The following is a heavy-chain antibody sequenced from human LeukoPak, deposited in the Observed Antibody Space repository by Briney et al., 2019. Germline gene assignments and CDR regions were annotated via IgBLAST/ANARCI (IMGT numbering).Heavy chain of an antibody. CDR2: IYHSGST. J-gene: IGHJ4*02. D-gene: IGHD3-3*01. Sequence: SETLSLICTVSGYSISSGYYWGWIRQPPGTGLESIGSIYHSGSTYYNPSIKSRVTTSVDTSKNQFSVKLSSVTAADTAVYYCATGAGYYGQYYFDYWGKGTLVTVSS. CDR1: GYSISSGYY. V-gene: IGHV4-38-2*02. CDR3: ATGAGYYGQYYFDY.